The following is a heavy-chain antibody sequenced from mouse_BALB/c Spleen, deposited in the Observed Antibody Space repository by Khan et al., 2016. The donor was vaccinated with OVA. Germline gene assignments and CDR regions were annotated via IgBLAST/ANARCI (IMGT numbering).Heavy chain of an antibody. D-gene: IGHD2-10*01. CDR3: ARAYYASCRETMDY. J-gene: IGHJ4*01. CDR1: GFSLTGYG. V-gene: IGHV2-6-7*01. CDR2: IRGDGST. Sequence: QVQLKESGPGLVAPSQRLSITCNVSGFSLTGYGVNWVRQPPGKGLEWLGMIRGDGSTDYYSEIKSRMSISKENTKSHAFLQLNSLQTADTARYYVARAYYASCRETMDYWGQGTSVTVSS.